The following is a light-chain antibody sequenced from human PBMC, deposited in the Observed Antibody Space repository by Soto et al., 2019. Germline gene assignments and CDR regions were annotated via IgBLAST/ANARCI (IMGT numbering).Light chain of an antibody. V-gene: IGLV2-14*03. CDR2: DVS. CDR1: SSDVAAYNY. CDR3: ISYTTISTYV. Sequence: SVLTQPASVSGSPGQSITISCTGTSSDVAAYNYVSWYQQHPGKAPKLMMSDVSNRASGISNRFSASKSGNTASLTISGLQTEDEADYYCISYTTISTYVFGTGTKVTVL. J-gene: IGLJ1*01.